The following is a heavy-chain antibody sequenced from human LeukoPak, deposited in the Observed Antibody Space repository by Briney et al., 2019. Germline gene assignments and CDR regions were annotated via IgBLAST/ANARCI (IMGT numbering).Heavy chain of an antibody. V-gene: IGHV4-38-2*02. Sequence: SETLSLTRTVSGYSISSGYYWGWIRQPPGKGLEWIGSIYHSGSTYYNPSLKSRVTISVDTSKNQFSLKLSSVTAADTAVYYCARRPEFPQTQNWFDPWGQGTLVTVSS. J-gene: IGHJ5*02. D-gene: IGHD3-10*01. CDR3: ARRPEFPQTQNWFDP. CDR2: IYHSGST. CDR1: GYSISSGYY.